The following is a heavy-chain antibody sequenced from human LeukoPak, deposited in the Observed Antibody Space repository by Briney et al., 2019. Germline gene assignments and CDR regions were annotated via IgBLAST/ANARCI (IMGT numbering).Heavy chain of an antibody. Sequence: SETLSLTCAVYGGSFSGYYWSWIRQPPGKGLEWIGEINHSGSTNYNPSLKSRVTISVDTSKNQFSLKLSSVTAADTAVYYCARGDIVVVPAAKMFHYGMDVWGKGTTVTVSS. CDR3: ARGDIVVVPAAKMFHYGMDV. CDR2: INHSGST. D-gene: IGHD2-2*01. CDR1: GGSFSGYY. V-gene: IGHV4-34*01. J-gene: IGHJ6*04.